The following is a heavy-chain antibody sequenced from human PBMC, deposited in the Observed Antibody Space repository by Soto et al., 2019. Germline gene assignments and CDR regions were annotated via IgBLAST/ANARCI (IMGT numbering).Heavy chain of an antibody. CDR3: ARGPRAPPPHDYGMDV. CDR2: ISGGGGTT. CDR1: GFTFSSHV. J-gene: IGHJ6*02. V-gene: IGHV3-23*01. Sequence: GGSLRLSCAASGFTFSSHVMNWVRQAPGKGLEWVAAISGGGGTTFYGDSVEGRFTMSRDNSKNTLFLQMNSLRAEDTAAYYCARGPRAPPPHDYGMDVWGQGTTVTVSS.